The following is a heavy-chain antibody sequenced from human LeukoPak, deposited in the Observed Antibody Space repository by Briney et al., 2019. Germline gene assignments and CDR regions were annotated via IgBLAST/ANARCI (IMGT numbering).Heavy chain of an antibody. CDR3: ARALKLTTWFDP. D-gene: IGHD4-17*01. J-gene: IGHJ5*02. CDR1: GYTFTGYY. CDR2: INPNSGGT. Sequence: ASVKVSCKASGYTFTGYYMHWVRQAPGQGLEWMGWINPNSGGTNHAQKFQGRVTMTRDTSISTAYMELSRLRSDDTAVYYCARALKLTTWFDPWGQGTLVTVSS. V-gene: IGHV1-2*02.